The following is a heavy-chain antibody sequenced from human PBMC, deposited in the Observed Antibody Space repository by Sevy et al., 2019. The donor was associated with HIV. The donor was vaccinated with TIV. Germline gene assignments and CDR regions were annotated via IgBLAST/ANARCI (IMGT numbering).Heavy chain of an antibody. Sequence: GGSLRLSCTASGFTFGDYAMSWVRQAPGKGLEWVGFIRSKAYGGTTEYAASVKGRFTISRDDSKSIAYLQMNSLKTEDTAVYYCTRVAIVGATGDYHGMDVWGQGTTVTVSS. CDR2: IRSKAYGGTT. V-gene: IGHV3-49*04. CDR3: TRVAIVGATGDYHGMDV. CDR1: GFTFGDYA. J-gene: IGHJ6*02. D-gene: IGHD1-26*01.